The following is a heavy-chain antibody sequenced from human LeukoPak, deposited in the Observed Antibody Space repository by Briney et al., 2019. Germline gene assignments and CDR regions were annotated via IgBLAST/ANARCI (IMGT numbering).Heavy chain of an antibody. Sequence: GASAKVSCKASGYTFTSYGISWVRQAPGQGLEWMGWISAYNGNTNYAQKLQGRVTMTTDTSTSTAYMELRSLRSDDTAVYYCARDLGYGDYDDAFDIWGQGTMVTVSS. D-gene: IGHD4-17*01. CDR1: GYTFTSYG. J-gene: IGHJ3*02. CDR3: ARDLGYGDYDDAFDI. CDR2: ISAYNGNT. V-gene: IGHV1-18*01.